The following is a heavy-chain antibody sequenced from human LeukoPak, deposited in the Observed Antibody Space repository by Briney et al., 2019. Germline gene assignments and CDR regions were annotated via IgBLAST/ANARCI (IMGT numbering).Heavy chain of an antibody. CDR1: GFTFSSYE. D-gene: IGHD6-13*01. CDR2: ISSSGSTI. J-gene: IGHJ5*02. V-gene: IGHV3-48*03. CDR3: AKGGQQLVRTANWFDP. Sequence: GGSLRLSCAASGFTFSSYEMNWVRQAPGKGLEWVSYISSSGSTIYYADSVKGRFTISRDNSKNTLYLQMNSLRAEGTAVYYCAKGGQQLVRTANWFDPWGQGTLVTVSS.